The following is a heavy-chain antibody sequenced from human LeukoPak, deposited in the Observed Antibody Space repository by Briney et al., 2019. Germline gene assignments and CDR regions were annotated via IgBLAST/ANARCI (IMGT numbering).Heavy chain of an antibody. CDR3: AREYGGNYLRTFDY. Sequence: SETLSLTCAVYGGSFSGYYWSWIRQPPGKGLEWIGEINHSGSTNYNPSLKSRVTISVDTSKNQFSLKLSSVTAADTAVYYCAREYGGNYLRTFDYWGREPWSPSPQ. V-gene: IGHV4-34*01. D-gene: IGHD4-23*01. CDR1: GGSFSGYY. CDR2: INHSGST. J-gene: IGHJ4*02.